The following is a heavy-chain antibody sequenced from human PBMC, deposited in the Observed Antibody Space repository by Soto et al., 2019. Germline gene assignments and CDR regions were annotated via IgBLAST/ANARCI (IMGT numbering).Heavy chain of an antibody. CDR3: ARVDTLRFLEWLYFDY. D-gene: IGHD3-3*01. Sequence: PSETLSLTCTVSGGSISSYYWSWIRQPPGKGLEWIGYIYYTGSTNHNPSLKSRVTISVDTSKNQFSLKLSSVTAADTAVYYCARVDTLRFLEWLYFDYWGQGALVTVSS. J-gene: IGHJ4*02. V-gene: IGHV4-59*01. CDR2: IYYTGST. CDR1: GGSISSYY.